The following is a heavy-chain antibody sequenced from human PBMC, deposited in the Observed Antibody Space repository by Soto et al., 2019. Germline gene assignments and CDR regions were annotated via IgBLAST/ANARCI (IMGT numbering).Heavy chain of an antibody. V-gene: IGHV3-30-3*01. D-gene: IGHD5-18*01. CDR3: ARDGQYSYGTFDY. CDR1: GFTFSSYA. Sequence: QLQLVESGGGVVQHGRSLRLSCAASGFTFSSYAMHWVRQAPGKGLEWVAVISYDGSNKYYADSVKGRFTISRDNYKNTLYLQMNSLRAEYTAVYYCARDGQYSYGTFDYWCQGTLVTVSS. CDR2: ISYDGSNK. J-gene: IGHJ4*02.